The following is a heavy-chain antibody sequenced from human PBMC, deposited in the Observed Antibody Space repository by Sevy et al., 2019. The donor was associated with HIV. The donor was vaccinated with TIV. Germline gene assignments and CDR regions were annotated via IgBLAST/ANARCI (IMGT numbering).Heavy chain of an antibody. CDR1: GFTFSSYA. Sequence: GGSLRLSCAASGFTFSSYAMHWVRQAPGKGLEWVAVISYDGSNKYYADSVKGRFTISRDNSKNTLYLQMKSLRAEDTAVYYCAREHPSSICSGGSCYPDGYFDYWGQGTLVTVSS. J-gene: IGHJ4*02. CDR3: AREHPSSICSGGSCYPDGYFDY. D-gene: IGHD2-15*01. CDR2: ISYDGSNK. V-gene: IGHV3-30-3*01.